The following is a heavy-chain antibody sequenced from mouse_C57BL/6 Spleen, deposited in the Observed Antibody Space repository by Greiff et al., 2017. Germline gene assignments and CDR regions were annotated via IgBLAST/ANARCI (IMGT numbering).Heavy chain of an antibody. CDR2: IDPEDGET. CDR1: GFNIKDYY. D-gene: IGHD1-1*01. Sequence: EVQRVESGAELVKPGASVKLSCTASGFNIKDYYMHWVKQRTEQGLEWIGRIDPEDGETKYAPKFQGKATITADTSSNTAYLQLSSLTSEDTAVYYCAGDYGSSYAMDYWGQGTSVTVSS. V-gene: IGHV14-2*01. J-gene: IGHJ4*01. CDR3: AGDYGSSYAMDY.